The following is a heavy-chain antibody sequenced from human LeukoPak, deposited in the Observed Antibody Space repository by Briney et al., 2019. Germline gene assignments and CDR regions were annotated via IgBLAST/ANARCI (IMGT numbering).Heavy chain of an antibody. CDR3: ARRNGANSKAFDI. CDR2: IYPGDSDT. D-gene: IGHD4-23*01. CDR1: GYSFTSYW. V-gene: IGHV5-51*01. J-gene: IGHJ3*02. Sequence: GESPKISCKGSGYSFTSYWIGWVRQMPGKGLEWMRIIYPGDSDTRYSPSFQGQVTISADKSISTAYLQWSSLRASDTAMYYCARRNGANSKAFDIWGQGTMVTVSS.